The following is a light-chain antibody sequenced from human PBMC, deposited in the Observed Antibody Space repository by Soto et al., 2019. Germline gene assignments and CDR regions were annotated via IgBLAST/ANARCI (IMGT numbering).Light chain of an antibody. V-gene: IGKV1-39*01. CDR2: ATS. CDR3: QQSYTIPLT. CDR1: QSISRY. Sequence: DIQMTQSPSSLSASVGDRVTISCRACQSISRYLNWYQQKPGLVPKLLIYATSTLQSGVPSRFSGSGSGTDYTLTISSLQLEDFATYYCQQSYTIPLTFGQGTKVDIK. J-gene: IGKJ1*01.